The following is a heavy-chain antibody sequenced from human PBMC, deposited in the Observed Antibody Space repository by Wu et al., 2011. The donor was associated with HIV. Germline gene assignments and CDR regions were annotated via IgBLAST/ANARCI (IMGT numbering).Heavy chain of an antibody. J-gene: IGHJ4*02. Sequence: GRSLRLSCAASGFTFDDYAMHWVRQAPGKGLEWVSGISWNSGSIGYADSVKGRFTISRDNAKNSLYLQMNSLRAEDTALYYCAKGTGYSSSWGTHWGQGTLVTVSS. V-gene: IGHV3-9*01. CDR1: GFTFDDYA. CDR2: ISWNSGSI. CDR3: AKGTGYSSSWGTH. D-gene: IGHD6-13*01.